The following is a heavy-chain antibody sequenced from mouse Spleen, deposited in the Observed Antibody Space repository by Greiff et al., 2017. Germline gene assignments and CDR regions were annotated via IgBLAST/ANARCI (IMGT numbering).Heavy chain of an antibody. V-gene: IGHV1-61*01. CDR1: GYTFTSYW. Sequence: VQLQQPGAELVRPGSSVKLSCKASGYTFTSYWMGWVKQRPGQGLEWIGNIYPSDSETHYNQKFKDKATLTVDKSSSTAYMQLSSLTSEDSAVYYCARGTGYGGDYYAMDYWGQGTSVTVSS. D-gene: IGHD1-1*01. CDR2: IYPSDSET. J-gene: IGHJ4*01. CDR3: ARGTGYGGDYYAMDY.